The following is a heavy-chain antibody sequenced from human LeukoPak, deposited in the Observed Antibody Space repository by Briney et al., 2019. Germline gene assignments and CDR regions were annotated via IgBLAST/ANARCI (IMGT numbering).Heavy chain of an antibody. CDR2: TYYRSKWHN. V-gene: IGHV6-1*01. D-gene: IGHD6-19*01. J-gene: IGHJ4*02. CDR3: ARATSGYSSGWYRIDY. CDR1: GDSVSSNSAA. Sequence: SHTLSLTCAISGDSVSSNSAAWNWISQSPSRGLEWLGRTYYRSKWHNDYAVSVKSRITINPDPSKNQFSLQRNSVTPEDTAVYYCARATSGYSSGWYRIDYWGQRTLVTVSS.